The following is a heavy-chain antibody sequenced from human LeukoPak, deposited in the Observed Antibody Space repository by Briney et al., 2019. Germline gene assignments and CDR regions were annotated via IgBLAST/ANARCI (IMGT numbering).Heavy chain of an antibody. V-gene: IGHV5-51*01. CDR2: IYPDDSDT. CDR3: ARRAPYYYDSSGYYNYYFDY. CDR1: GYRFTSYW. D-gene: IGHD3-22*01. J-gene: IGHJ4*02. Sequence: GESLKISCKGSGYRFTSYWIGWVRQMPGKGLEWMGIIYPDDSDTRDSPSFQGQVTISADKSISTAYLQWSSLKASDTAMYYCARRAPYYYDSSGYYNYYFDYWGQGTLVAVSS.